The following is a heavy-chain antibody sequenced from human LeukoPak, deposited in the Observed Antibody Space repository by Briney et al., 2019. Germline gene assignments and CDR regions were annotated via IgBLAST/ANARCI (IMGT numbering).Heavy chain of an antibody. Sequence: GGSLRLSCAASGFTFSSYSMNWVRQAPGKGLEWVSYISSSSSTIYYADSVKGRFTISRDNAKNSLYLQMNSLRAEDTAVYYCARGRYTIAVAGTRDYWGQGTLVTVSS. CDR2: ISSSSSTI. CDR1: GFTFSSYS. J-gene: IGHJ4*02. D-gene: IGHD6-19*01. CDR3: ARGRYTIAVAGTRDY. V-gene: IGHV3-48*04.